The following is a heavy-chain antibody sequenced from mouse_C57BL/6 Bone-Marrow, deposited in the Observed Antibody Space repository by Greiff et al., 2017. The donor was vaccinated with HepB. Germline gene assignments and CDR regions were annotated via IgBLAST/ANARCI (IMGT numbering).Heavy chain of an antibody. D-gene: IGHD2-3*01. J-gene: IGHJ4*01. CDR3: ASYDGYYYAMDY. CDR2: INYDGSST. CDR1: GFTFSDYY. Sequence: EVKVVESEGGLVQPGSSMKLSCTASGFTFSDYYMAWVRQVPEKGLEWVANINYDGSSTYYLDSLKSRFIISRDNAKNILYLQMSSLKSEDTATYYCASYDGYYYAMDYWGQGTSVTVSS. V-gene: IGHV5-16*01.